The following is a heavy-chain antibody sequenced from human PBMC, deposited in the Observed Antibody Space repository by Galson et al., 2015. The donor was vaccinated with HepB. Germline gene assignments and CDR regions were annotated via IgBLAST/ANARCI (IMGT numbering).Heavy chain of an antibody. CDR3: TRAYYYDSEDYSYGMAV. CDR2: IRSKANSYAT. Sequence: SLRLSCAASGFTFSGSAMHWVRQASGKGLEWVGRIRSKANSYATAYAASVKGRFTISRDDSKNTAYLQMNSLKTEDTAVYYCTRAYYYDSEDYSYGMAVWGQGTTVTVYS. V-gene: IGHV3-73*01. J-gene: IGHJ6*02. CDR1: GFTFSGSA. D-gene: IGHD3-22*01.